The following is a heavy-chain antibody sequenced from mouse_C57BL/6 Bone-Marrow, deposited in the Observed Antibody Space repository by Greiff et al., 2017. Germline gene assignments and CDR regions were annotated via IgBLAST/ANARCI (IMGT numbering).Heavy chain of an antibody. J-gene: IGHJ3*01. Sequence: DVKLVESGGGLVKPGGSLKLSCAASGFTFSDYGMHWVRQAPEKGLEWVAYISSGSSTIYYADTVKGRFTISRDNAKNTLFLQMTSLRSEDTAMYYCARRDGYYSAFAYWGQGTLVTVSA. CDR1: GFTFSDYG. V-gene: IGHV5-17*01. CDR3: ARRDGYYSAFAY. D-gene: IGHD2-3*01. CDR2: ISSGSSTI.